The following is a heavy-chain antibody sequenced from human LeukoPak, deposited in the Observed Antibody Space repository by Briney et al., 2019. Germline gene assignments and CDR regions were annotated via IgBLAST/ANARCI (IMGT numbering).Heavy chain of an antibody. CDR2: IIPILGIA. Sequence: ASVKVSCKASGGTFSSYAIIWVRQAPGQGLEWMGRIIPILGIANYAQKFQGRVTITADKSTSTAYMELSSLRSEDTAVYYCALRDGYRYYFDYWGQGTLVTVSS. J-gene: IGHJ4*02. V-gene: IGHV1-69*04. D-gene: IGHD5-12*01. CDR1: GGTFSSYA. CDR3: ALRDGYRYYFDY.